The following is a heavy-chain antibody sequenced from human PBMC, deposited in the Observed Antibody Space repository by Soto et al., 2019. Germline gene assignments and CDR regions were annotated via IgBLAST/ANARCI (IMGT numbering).Heavy chain of an antibody. CDR2: ISGSGGGT. Sequence: GSLRLSSAASGFTFSSYAMSWVRQAPGKGLEWVSAISGSGGGTYYADSVKGRFTISRDNSKNTLYLQMNSLRAEDTAVYYCATTYYYDSSGYPGPKYWGQGTLVTVSS. CDR1: GFTFSSYA. D-gene: IGHD3-22*01. CDR3: ATTYYYDSSGYPGPKY. V-gene: IGHV3-23*01. J-gene: IGHJ4*02.